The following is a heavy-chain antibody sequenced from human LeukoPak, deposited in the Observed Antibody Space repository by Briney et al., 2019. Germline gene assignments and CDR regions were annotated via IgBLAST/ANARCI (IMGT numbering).Heavy chain of an antibody. Sequence: SETLSLTCTVSGGSISSSSYYWGWIRQPPGKGLEWIGSIYYSGSTYYNPSLKSRVTISVDTSKNQFSLKLSSVTAADTAVYYCARHFRGGPLNYWGQGTLVTVSS. J-gene: IGHJ4*02. CDR2: IYYSGST. CDR1: GGSISSSSYY. V-gene: IGHV4-39*01. CDR3: ARHFRGGPLNY. D-gene: IGHD3-16*01.